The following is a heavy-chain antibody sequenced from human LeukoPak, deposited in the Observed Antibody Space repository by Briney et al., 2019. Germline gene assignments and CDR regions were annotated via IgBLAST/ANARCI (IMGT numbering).Heavy chain of an antibody. V-gene: IGHV3-53*01. J-gene: IGHJ4*02. CDR3: ARGGYHAYYLDY. CDR2: IYSSSTT. D-gene: IGHD5-18*01. CDR1: GFTVSSNY. Sequence: GGSLRLSCAVSGFTVSSNYMSWVRQAPGKGLEWVSIIYSSSTTYYADSVKGRFTISRDNPKNTLYLQMNSLRAEDTAVYYCARGGYHAYYLDYWGQGSLVTVSS.